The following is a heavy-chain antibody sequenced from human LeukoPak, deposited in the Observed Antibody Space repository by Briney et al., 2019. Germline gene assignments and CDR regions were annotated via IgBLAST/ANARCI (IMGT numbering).Heavy chain of an antibody. D-gene: IGHD2-15*01. CDR2: ISGSGGST. Sequence: SGGSLRLSCAASGFTFSGYAMNWVRQAPGKGLEWVSVISGSGGSTYYADSVKGRFTISRDKSKNTLYLQINSLRVEDTALYYCAKDKYCSGGSCYYDYWGQGTLVTVSS. CDR1: GFTFSGYA. CDR3: AKDKYCSGGSCYYDY. J-gene: IGHJ4*02. V-gene: IGHV3-23*01.